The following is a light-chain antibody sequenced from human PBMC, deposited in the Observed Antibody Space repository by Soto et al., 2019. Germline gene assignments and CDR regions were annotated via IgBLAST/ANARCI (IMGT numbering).Light chain of an antibody. J-gene: IGLJ3*02. CDR2: EVS. Sequence: QSALTQPASVSGSPGQSITISCTGTSSDVGGYILVSWYQQHPGKAPKLMIYEVSNRPSGVSNRFSGSKSGNTASLTISGLQAEDEADYYCSSYTSSSTLGVFGGGTKLTVL. CDR3: SSYTSSSTLGV. CDR1: SSDVGGYIL. V-gene: IGLV2-14*02.